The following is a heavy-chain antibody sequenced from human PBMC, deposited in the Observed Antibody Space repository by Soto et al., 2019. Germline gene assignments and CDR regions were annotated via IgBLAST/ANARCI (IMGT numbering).Heavy chain of an antibody. CDR3: AKDRGRGYDWFDS. J-gene: IGHJ5*01. D-gene: IGHD5-12*01. V-gene: IGHV3-23*01. CDR1: GFTFSSYA. Sequence: EVQLLESGGGLVQPGGSLRLSCAASGFTFSSYAMSWVRQAPGKGLEWVSAISGSGGSTFYADSVKGRFTISRDTSTKTLFLHMNSARGEDTAVYYCAKDRGRGYDWFDSWGPGTLVTVS. CDR2: ISGSGGST.